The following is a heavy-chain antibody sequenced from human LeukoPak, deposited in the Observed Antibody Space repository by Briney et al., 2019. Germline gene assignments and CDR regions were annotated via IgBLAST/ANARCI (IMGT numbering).Heavy chain of an antibody. V-gene: IGHV1-46*01. CDR2: INPSGSST. CDR1: GDTFTSYY. CDR3: ARDRVVRATGSDY. D-gene: IGHD1-26*01. Sequence: ASVKVSCKATGDTFTSYYMHWVRQAPGQGLEWMGIINPSGSSTTYAQQFQGRITMTRDTSTSTVYMELSGLKSDDTAVYYCARDRVVRATGSDYWGQGTLVTVSS. J-gene: IGHJ4*02.